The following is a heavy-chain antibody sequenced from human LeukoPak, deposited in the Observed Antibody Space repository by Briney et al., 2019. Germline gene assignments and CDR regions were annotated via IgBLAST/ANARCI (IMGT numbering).Heavy chain of an antibody. J-gene: IGHJ6*03. D-gene: IGHD6-19*01. CDR1: GFTFDDYA. V-gene: IGHV3-9*01. CDR3: AKGASLEEADLGWRYSSDYYYYYMDV. CDR2: ISWNSGSI. Sequence: PGRSLRLSCAASGFTFDDYAMHWVRQAPGKGLEWVSGISWNSGSIGYADSVKGRFTISRDNSKNTLYLQMNSLRAEDTAVYYCAKGASLEEADLGWRYSSDYYYYYMDVWGKGTTVTVSS.